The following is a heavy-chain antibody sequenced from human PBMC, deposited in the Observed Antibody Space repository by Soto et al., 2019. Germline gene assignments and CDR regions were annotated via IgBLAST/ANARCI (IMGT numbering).Heavy chain of an antibody. CDR3: AKGSASAHPYYFDF. Sequence: GGSLRLSCAASGFTFTNYVMSWVRQTPGKGLEWVSAMSGGGTSTWYADSVKGRFTISRDSSKHTLYLQMNSLRAEDTAVYYCAKGSASAHPYYFDFWDQGALVTVSS. CDR2: MSGGGTST. CDR1: GFTFTNYV. V-gene: IGHV3-23*01. J-gene: IGHJ4*02.